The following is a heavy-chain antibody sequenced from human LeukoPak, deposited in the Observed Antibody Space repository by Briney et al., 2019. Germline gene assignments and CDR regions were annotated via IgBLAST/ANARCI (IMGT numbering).Heavy chain of an antibody. Sequence: SETLSLTCTVSGGSISSSSYYWGWIRQPPGKGLEWIGSIYYSGNTYYNPSLKSRVTISVDTSKNQFSLKLSSVTAADTAVYYCARQTGSGLFILPGGQGTLVTVSS. J-gene: IGHJ4*02. D-gene: IGHD3/OR15-3a*01. CDR3: ARQTGSGLFILP. CDR2: IYYSGNT. V-gene: IGHV4-39*07. CDR1: GGSISSSSYY.